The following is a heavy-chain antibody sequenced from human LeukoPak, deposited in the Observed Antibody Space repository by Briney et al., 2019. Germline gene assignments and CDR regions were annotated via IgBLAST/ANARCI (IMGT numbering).Heavy chain of an antibody. CDR2: INHSGST. Sequence: NASETLSLTCAVYGGSFSGYYWSWIRQPPGKGLEWIGEINHSGSTNYNPSLKSRVTISVDTSKNQFSLTLSSVTAADTAVYYCARRRSSIAVVAQGGVDAWGQGTLVTVSS. CDR1: GGSFSGYY. D-gene: IGHD6-19*01. J-gene: IGHJ5*02. CDR3: ARRRSSIAVVAQGGVDA. V-gene: IGHV4-34*01.